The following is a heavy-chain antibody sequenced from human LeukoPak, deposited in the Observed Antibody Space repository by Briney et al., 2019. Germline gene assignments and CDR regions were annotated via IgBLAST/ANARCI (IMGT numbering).Heavy chain of an antibody. CDR1: GFTFSDYY. D-gene: IGHD5-18*01. V-gene: IGHV3-11*01. CDR3: AGGKFSRGHSYGARYGMDV. J-gene: IGHJ6*02. Sequence: GGSLRLSCAASGFTFSDYYMSWIRQAPGKGLEWVSYISSSGSTIYYADSVKGRFTISRDNAKNSLYLQMNSLRAEDTAVYYCAGGKFSRGHSYGARYGMDVWGQGTTVTVSS. CDR2: ISSSGSTI.